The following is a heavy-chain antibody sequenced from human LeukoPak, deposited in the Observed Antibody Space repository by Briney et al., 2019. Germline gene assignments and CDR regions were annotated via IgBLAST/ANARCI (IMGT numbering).Heavy chain of an antibody. Sequence: SETLSLTCTVSGGSISSHYWSWIRQPPGKGPEWIGYIYYSGSTNYNPSLKSRVTISVDTSKNQFSLKLSSVTAADTAVYYCARVTSYYYYMDVWGKGTTVTVSS. CDR3: ARVTSYYYYMDV. CDR1: GGSISSHY. V-gene: IGHV4-59*11. CDR2: IYYSGST. J-gene: IGHJ6*03.